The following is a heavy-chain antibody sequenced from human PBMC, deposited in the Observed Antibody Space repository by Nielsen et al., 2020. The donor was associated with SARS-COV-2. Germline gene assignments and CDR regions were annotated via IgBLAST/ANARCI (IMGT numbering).Heavy chain of an antibody. CDR3: AREDGY. Sequence: GESLKISCAASGFTFSSYAMSWVRQAPGKGLEWVANIKQDGSEKYYVDSVKGRFTISRDNAKNSLYLQMNSLRAEDTAVYYCAREDGYWGQGTLVTVSS. V-gene: IGHV3-7*01. J-gene: IGHJ4*02. D-gene: IGHD5-24*01. CDR2: IKQDGSEK. CDR1: GFTFSSYA.